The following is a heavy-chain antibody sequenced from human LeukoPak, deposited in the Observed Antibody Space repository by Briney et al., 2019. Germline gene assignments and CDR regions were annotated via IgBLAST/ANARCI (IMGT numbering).Heavy chain of an antibody. CDR3: ARLPTGYPNWFDS. Sequence: SETLSLTCTVSGGSISTTSYYWSWIRQPAGKGLEWIGRIYTSGSTDYNPSLKSRVTISGDASKNQFSLQLSFVTAADTALYYCARLPTGYPNWFDSWGQGTLVTVSS. CDR2: IYTSGST. D-gene: IGHD4-17*01. J-gene: IGHJ5*01. V-gene: IGHV4-61*02. CDR1: GGSISTTSYY.